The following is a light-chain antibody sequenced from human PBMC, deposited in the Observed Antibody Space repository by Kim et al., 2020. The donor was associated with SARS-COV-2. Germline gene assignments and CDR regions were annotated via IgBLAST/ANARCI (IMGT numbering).Light chain of an antibody. J-gene: IGKJ2*01. Sequence: IVLTQSPGTLSLSPGERATLACRASQSVNSRYLAWYQVKPGQAPRLLIFGTSNWATGVPDGFSGSGSGTDFTLTISSLEPEDFAVYYCQQYGTLPYTFAQGTRLQIK. CDR2: GTS. CDR1: QSVNSRY. V-gene: IGKV3-20*01. CDR3: QQYGTLPYT.